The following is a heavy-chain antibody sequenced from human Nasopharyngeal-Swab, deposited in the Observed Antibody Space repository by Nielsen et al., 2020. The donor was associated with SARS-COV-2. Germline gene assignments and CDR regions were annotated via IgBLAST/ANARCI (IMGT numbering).Heavy chain of an antibody. Sequence: ERQVPGKGLEGMGIIYPGDSDTRYSPSFQGQVTISADKSISTAYLQWSSLRASDTAMYYCARKGFGNDWFDPWGQGTLVTVPS. CDR2: IYPGDSDT. J-gene: IGHJ5*02. CDR3: ARKGFGNDWFDP. V-gene: IGHV5-51*01. D-gene: IGHD3-16*01.